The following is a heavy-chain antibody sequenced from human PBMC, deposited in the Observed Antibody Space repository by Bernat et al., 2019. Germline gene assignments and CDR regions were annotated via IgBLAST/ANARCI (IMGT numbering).Heavy chain of an antibody. CDR2: KWYAGSKK. Sequence: QVQLVESGGGVVQPGRSLRLPFAASVSTFSNYGLHWVRQAPGKGRDWVALKWYAGSKKYHADAVKGRFPISRDKSRNTLYLHMKSLTGEDAAVYFCARDGPAAGEDLDYWGQGTLVTVSS. J-gene: IGHJ4*02. CDR1: VSTFSNYG. CDR3: ARDGPAAGEDLDY. V-gene: IGHV3-33*01. D-gene: IGHD3-10*01.